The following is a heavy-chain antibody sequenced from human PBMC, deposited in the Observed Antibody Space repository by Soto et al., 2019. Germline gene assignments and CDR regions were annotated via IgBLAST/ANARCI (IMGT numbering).Heavy chain of an antibody. V-gene: IGHV1-18*01. Sequence: QVQLVQSGPEVKRPGASVKVSCKPSGYTFTSYGISWVRQAPGQGLEWMGWISAHNGNTNYAQKVQGRVTMTTDTSTSTAYMELPSLRSDDTAVYYCARSWYSTTRYFDFWGRGTLVTVSS. J-gene: IGHJ2*01. CDR2: ISAHNGNT. CDR1: GYTFTSYG. D-gene: IGHD1-26*01. CDR3: ARSWYSTTRYFDF.